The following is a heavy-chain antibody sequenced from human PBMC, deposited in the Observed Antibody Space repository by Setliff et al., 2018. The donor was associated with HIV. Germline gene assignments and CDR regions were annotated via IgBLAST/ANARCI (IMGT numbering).Heavy chain of an antibody. D-gene: IGHD2-15*01. V-gene: IGHV1-69-2*01. CDR1: GYTFTDDY. CDR3: ATDHHCSGGSCFDY. J-gene: IGHJ4*02. Sequence: ASVKVSCKASGYTFTDDYMHWVQQAPGKGLEWMGRVDPENNKTIYTEKFQGRVTITADTSTDTAYMELSSLRSEDTAVYYCATDHHCSGGSCFDYWGQGTLVTVSS. CDR2: VDPENNKT.